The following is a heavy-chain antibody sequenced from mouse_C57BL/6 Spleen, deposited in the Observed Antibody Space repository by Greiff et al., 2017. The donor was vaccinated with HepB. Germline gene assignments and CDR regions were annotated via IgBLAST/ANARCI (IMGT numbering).Heavy chain of an antibody. J-gene: IGHJ4*01. CDR1: GYTFTDYY. D-gene: IGHD1-1*01. Sequence: QVQLQQPGAELVKPGASVKLSCKASGYTFTDYYINWVKQRPGQGLEWIARIYPGSGNTYYNEKFKGKATLTAEKSSSTAYMQLSSLTSEDSAVYFCARDYYYGSPFAMDYWGQGTSVTVSS. CDR2: IYPGSGNT. CDR3: ARDYYYGSPFAMDY. V-gene: IGHV1-76*01.